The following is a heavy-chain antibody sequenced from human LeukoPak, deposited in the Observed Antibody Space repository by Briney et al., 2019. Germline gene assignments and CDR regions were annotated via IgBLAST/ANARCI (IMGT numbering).Heavy chain of an antibody. V-gene: IGHV4-39*01. CDR3: ARLYNDPGTLTYFDS. D-gene: IGHD1-14*01. CDR2: MYSSGYI. Sequence: PSETLSLTCTVSGGSINSGYYWGWIRQPPGRGLEWIGSMYSSGYIYYNPSLRSRVTISIDTSKNQFSLRLTSVTAADTSVYYCARLYNDPGTLTYFDSWGQGTLVTVSS. J-gene: IGHJ4*02. CDR1: GGSINSGYY.